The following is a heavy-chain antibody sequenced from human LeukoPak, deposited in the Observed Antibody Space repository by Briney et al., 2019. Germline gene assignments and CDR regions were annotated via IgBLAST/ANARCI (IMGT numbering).Heavy chain of an antibody. D-gene: IGHD6-13*01. CDR2: INPNSGGT. Sequence: ASVKVSCKASGYTFTSYYMHWVRQAPGQGLEWMGWINPNSGGTNYAQKFQGRVTMTRDTSISTAYMELSRLRSDDTAVYYCARDSVKYSSSWFNWFDPWGQGTLVTVSS. CDR3: ARDSVKYSSSWFNWFDP. CDR1: GYTFTSYY. J-gene: IGHJ5*02. V-gene: IGHV1-2*02.